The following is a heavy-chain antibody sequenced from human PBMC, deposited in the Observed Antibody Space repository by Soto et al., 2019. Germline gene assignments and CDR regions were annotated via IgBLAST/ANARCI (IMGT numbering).Heavy chain of an antibody. J-gene: IGHJ3*02. Sequence: EVQLVESGGGLVQPGGSLRLSCAASGFTFSSYEMNWVRQAPGKGLEWGSYISSSGSTIYYADSVKGRFTISRDNAKNSLYLQMNSLRAEETAVYYCERETQYYYDSSGYVRGDAFDIWGQGTMVTVSS. CDR1: GFTFSSYE. D-gene: IGHD3-22*01. CDR3: ERETQYYYDSSGYVRGDAFDI. V-gene: IGHV3-48*03. CDR2: ISSSGSTI.